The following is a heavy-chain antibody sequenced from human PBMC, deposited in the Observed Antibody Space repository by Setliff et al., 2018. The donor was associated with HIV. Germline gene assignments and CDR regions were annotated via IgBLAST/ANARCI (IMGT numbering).Heavy chain of an antibody. V-gene: IGHV1-2*02. CDR2: INPNNGGT. CDR1: GYTFTGYY. D-gene: IGHD3-22*01. J-gene: IGHJ4*02. Sequence: ASVKVSCKASGYTFTGYYMHWVRQAPGQGLEWMGWINPNNGGTNYAQKFQGRVTMTRDTSISTAYMDPVDTATYYCARSYYDSSGSLFDYWGQGTLVTVSS. CDR3: DSSGSLFDY.